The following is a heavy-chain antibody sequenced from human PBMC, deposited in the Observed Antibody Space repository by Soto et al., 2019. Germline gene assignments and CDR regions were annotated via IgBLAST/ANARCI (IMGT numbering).Heavy chain of an antibody. Sequence: QVQLQESGPGLVKPSQTLSLTCTVSGGSISSGGYYWSWIRQHPGKGLEWIGYIYYSGSTYNNPSLKSRVTISVDTPKKHLSLKTSSVTAAGTALYYCARSIDPWGQVTLVIVSS. V-gene: IGHV4-31*03. CDR3: ARSIDP. CDR2: IYYSGST. J-gene: IGHJ5*02. CDR1: GGSISSGGYY.